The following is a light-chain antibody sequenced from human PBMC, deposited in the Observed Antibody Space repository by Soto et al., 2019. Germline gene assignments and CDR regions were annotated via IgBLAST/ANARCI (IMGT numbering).Light chain of an antibody. CDR1: SSDVGGHNS. CDR3: SSYTSSSTVV. V-gene: IGLV2-14*03. CDR2: DVS. Sequence: QSALTQPASVSGSPGQSITISCTGTSSDVGGHNSVSWYQQHPGKAPKLMIYDVSNRPSGVSNRFSGSKSVNTASLTISGLQAEDEDDYYCSSYTSSSTVVFGGGTKLTVL. J-gene: IGLJ2*01.